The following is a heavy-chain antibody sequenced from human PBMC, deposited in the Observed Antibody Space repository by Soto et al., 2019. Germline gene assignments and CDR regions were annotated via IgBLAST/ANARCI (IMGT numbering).Heavy chain of an antibody. D-gene: IGHD1-26*01. J-gene: IGHJ4*02. CDR3: ARAAPTAAVDY. CDR1: GDSISRGNY. V-gene: IGHV4-31*03. Sequence: QVQLQESGPGLVKPSHTLSLTCTVSGDSISRGNYWSWIRQHPGKGLQWIGYISYSGSTYYNPSLKSRDTKSADTSKSQFSLKLTSVTAADTAVYYCARAAPTAAVDYWGKGSLVSVSS. CDR2: ISYSGST.